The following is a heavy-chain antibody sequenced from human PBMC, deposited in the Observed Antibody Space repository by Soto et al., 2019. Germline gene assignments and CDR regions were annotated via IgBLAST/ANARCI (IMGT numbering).Heavy chain of an antibody. D-gene: IGHD1-1*01. V-gene: IGHV3-23*01. CDR3: ARSFYWNDGHYYGMDV. Sequence: PGGSLRLSCAASGFTFSSYAMSWVRQAPGKGLEWVSAISGSGGSTYYADSVKGRFTISRDNSKNTLYLQMNSLRAEDTAVYYYARSFYWNDGHYYGMDVWGQGTTVTVSS. J-gene: IGHJ6*02. CDR2: ISGSGGST. CDR1: GFTFSSYA.